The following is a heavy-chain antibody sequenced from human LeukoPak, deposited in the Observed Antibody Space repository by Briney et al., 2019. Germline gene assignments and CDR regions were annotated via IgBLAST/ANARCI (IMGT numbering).Heavy chain of an antibody. Sequence: ASVKVSCKASRYTFTSYGISWERQAPGQGLEWMGWISAYNGNTNYAQKLQGRVTMTTDTSTSTAYMELRSLRSDDTAVYYCARLAARGGVFGSWGQGTLVTVSS. J-gene: IGHJ5*02. D-gene: IGHD6-6*01. V-gene: IGHV1-18*01. CDR2: ISAYNGNT. CDR1: RYTFTSYG. CDR3: ARLAARGGVFGS.